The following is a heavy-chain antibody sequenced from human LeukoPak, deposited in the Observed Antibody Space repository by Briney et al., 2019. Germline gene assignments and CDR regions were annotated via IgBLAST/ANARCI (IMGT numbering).Heavy chain of an antibody. D-gene: IGHD6-13*01. J-gene: IGHJ4*02. CDR1: GFTFSSYS. V-gene: IGHV3-21*01. CDR2: ISSGSSYI. Sequence: KPGGSLRLSCAAPGFTFSSYSMNWVRQAPGKGLEWVSSISSGSSYIYYADSVKGRFTISRDNANNSLYLQMSSLRAEDTAVYYCARDNGAGFSSSWFIDYWGQGTLVAVPS. CDR3: ARDNGAGFSSSWFIDY.